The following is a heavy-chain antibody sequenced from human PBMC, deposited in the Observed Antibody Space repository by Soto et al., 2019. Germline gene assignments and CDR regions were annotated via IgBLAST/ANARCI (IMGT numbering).Heavy chain of an antibody. D-gene: IGHD3-3*01. CDR3: ARDQHEWTLGPSGLDV. CDR1: GFTFSNYW. Sequence: PGGSLRLSCAASGFTFSNYWMTLVFQAPGKGLEWVANIKQDGSEKYYVDSLRGRFTISRDNAKNSLSLHMNSLRAEDTAVYYCARDQHEWTLGPSGLDVWGQGTTVTVSS. J-gene: IGHJ6*02. V-gene: IGHV3-7*01. CDR2: IKQDGSEK.